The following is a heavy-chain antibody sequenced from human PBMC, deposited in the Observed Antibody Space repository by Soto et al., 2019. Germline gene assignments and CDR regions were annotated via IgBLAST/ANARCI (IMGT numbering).Heavy chain of an antibody. J-gene: IGHJ4*02. CDR1: GFSLTTSGVG. CDR3: AHRPVGIYFDY. Sequence: QITLKESGPTLVKPTQTLTLTCTFSGFSLTTSGVGVGWIRQPPGKAPEWLALIYWDDDKRYSPSLESSLTITKDTSKNQVVLTMTNMDPVDTATDYCAHRPVGIYFDYWGQGTLVTVSS. V-gene: IGHV2-5*02. CDR2: IYWDDDK. D-gene: IGHD1-26*01.